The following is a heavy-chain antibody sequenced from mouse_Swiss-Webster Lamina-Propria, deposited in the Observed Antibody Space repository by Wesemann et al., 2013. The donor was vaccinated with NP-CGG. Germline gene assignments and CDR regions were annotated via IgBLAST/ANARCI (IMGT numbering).Heavy chain of an antibody. CDR3: ASLYGNYGYYYAMDY. CDR2: ISYSGST. V-gene: IGHV3-8*02. Sequence: EYAGYISYSGSTYYNPSLKSRISITRDTSKNQYYLQLNSVTTEDTATYYCASLYGNYGYYYAMDYWGQGTSVTVSS. J-gene: IGHJ4*01. D-gene: IGHD2-1*01.